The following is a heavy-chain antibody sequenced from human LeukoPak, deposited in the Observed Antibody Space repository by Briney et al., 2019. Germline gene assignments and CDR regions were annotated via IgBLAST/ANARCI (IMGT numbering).Heavy chain of an antibody. J-gene: IGHJ4*02. CDR2: ISWNSGSI. Sequence: SGGSLRLSCAASGFTFDDYAMHWVRHAPGKGLEWVSGISWNSGSIGYADSVKGRFTISRDNAKNSLYLQMNSLRAEDTALYYCAKARGYSYGHNPFDYWGQGTLVTVSS. D-gene: IGHD5-18*01. V-gene: IGHV3-9*01. CDR3: AKARGYSYGHNPFDY. CDR1: GFTFDDYA.